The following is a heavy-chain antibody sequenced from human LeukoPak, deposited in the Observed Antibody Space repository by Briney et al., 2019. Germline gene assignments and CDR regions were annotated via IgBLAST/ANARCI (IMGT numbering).Heavy chain of an antibody. Sequence: GESLKISCKGSGYSFTSYWIGWVRQMPGKGLEWMGIIYPGDSDTRYSPSLQGQVTISADKSISTADLQWSSLKASDTARYFCARLYCSGASCYFDYWGQGTLVTVSS. CDR2: IYPGDSDT. CDR3: ARLYCSGASCYFDY. D-gene: IGHD2-15*01. V-gene: IGHV5-51*01. J-gene: IGHJ4*02. CDR1: GYSFTSYW.